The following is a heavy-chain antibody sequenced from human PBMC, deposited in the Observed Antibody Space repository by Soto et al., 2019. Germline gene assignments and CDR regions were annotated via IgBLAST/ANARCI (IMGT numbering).Heavy chain of an antibody. Sequence: PSETLSLTCTVSGGSISSGPYSWGWIRQPPGKGLEWIGTFYYSGSTYYNPSLESRVTISVDTSKNQFSLKVSSVTAADPPVTSCARLGGFCTIPSCYGYYGMDVWGQGPTVTVSS. CDR2: FYYSGST. CDR1: GGSISSGPYS. D-gene: IGHD2-2*01. V-gene: IGHV4-39*01. J-gene: IGHJ6*02. CDR3: ARLGGFCTIPSCYGYYGMDV.